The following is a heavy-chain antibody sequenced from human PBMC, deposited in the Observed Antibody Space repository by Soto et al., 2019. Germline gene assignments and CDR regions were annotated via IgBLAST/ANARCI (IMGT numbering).Heavy chain of an antibody. V-gene: IGHV1-2*02. D-gene: IGHD3-22*01. CDR2: INPNSGDT. J-gene: IGHJ4*02. Sequence: ASVKVSCKASGYTFTGYHMHWVRQAPGQGLEWMGWINPNSGDTNYAQKFQGRVTMTRDTSISTAYMELSRLRSDDTAVYYCAHSSGYYYFDYWGQGTLVTVSS. CDR1: GYTFTGYH. CDR3: AHSSGYYYFDY.